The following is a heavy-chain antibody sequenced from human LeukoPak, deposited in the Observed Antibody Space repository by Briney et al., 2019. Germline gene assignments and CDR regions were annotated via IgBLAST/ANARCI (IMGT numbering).Heavy chain of an antibody. CDR3: ARAGTMVRGVIPDYYYGMDV. D-gene: IGHD3-10*01. CDR2: ITGNTATI. Sequence: GGSLRLSCAASGFTFSSYWMTWVRQAPGKGLEWISYITGNTATIYYADSVKGRFTISRDNAKNSLYLQMNSLRAEDTAVYYCARAGTMVRGVIPDYYYGMDVWGQGTTVTVSS. CDR1: GFTFSSYW. V-gene: IGHV3-48*01. J-gene: IGHJ6*02.